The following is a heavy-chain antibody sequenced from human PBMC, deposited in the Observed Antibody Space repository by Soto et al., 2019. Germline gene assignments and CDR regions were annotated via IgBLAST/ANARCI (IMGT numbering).Heavy chain of an antibody. CDR2: IYTSGST. J-gene: IGHJ5*02. V-gene: IGHV4-4*07. Sequence: PSETLSLTCTVSGGSISTYYGNWIRQPAGKGLEWIGRIYTSGSTRYNPSLKSRVTMSVDTSKSQFSRKMSSVTAADTAVYYCARLRVYSSSWSAGAAWFDPCGQGTLVTVSS. CDR3: ARLRVYSSSWSAGAAWFDP. CDR1: GGSISTYY. D-gene: IGHD6-13*01.